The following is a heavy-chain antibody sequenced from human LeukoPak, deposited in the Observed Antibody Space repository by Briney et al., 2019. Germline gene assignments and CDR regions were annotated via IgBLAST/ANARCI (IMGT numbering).Heavy chain of an antibody. CDR1: GGSFSGYY. CDR3: ARSRSRSGYPNYFDY. CDR2: INHSGST. J-gene: IGHJ4*02. V-gene: IGHV4-34*01. D-gene: IGHD3-22*01. Sequence: KPSETLSLTCAVYGGSFSGYYWSWIRQPPGKGLEWIGEINHSGSTNYNPSLKSRVTISVDTSKNQFSLKLSSVTAADTAVYYCARSRSRSGYPNYFDYWGQGTLVTVSS.